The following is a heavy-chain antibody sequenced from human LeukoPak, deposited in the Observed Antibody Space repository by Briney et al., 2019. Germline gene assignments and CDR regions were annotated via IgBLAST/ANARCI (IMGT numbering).Heavy chain of an antibody. CDR2: ISYDESNK. CDR1: GFTFSSYG. CDR3: AKPSGYYLRVGAFDI. D-gene: IGHD3-22*01. V-gene: IGHV3-30*18. J-gene: IGHJ3*02. Sequence: PGGSLRLSCAASGFTFSSYGMHWVRQAPGKGLEWVAVISYDESNKYYADSVKGRFTISRDNSKNTLYLQMNSLRAEDTAVYYCAKPSGYYLRVGAFDIWGQGTMVTVSS.